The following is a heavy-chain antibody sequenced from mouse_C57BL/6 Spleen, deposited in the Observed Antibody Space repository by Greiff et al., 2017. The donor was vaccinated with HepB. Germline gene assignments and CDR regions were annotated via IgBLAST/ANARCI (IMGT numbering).Heavy chain of an antibody. CDR1: GYTFTSYW. V-gene: IGHV1-50*01. CDR3: ARFSTMRAMDY. CDR2: IDPSDSYT. Sequence: QVQLQQPGAELVKPGASVKLSCKASGYTFTSYWMQWVTQRPGQGLEWIGEIDPSDSYTNYNQKFKGKATLTVDTSSSTAYMQLSSLTSEDSAVYYCARFSTMRAMDYWGQGTSVTVSS. D-gene: IGHD2-4*01. J-gene: IGHJ4*01.